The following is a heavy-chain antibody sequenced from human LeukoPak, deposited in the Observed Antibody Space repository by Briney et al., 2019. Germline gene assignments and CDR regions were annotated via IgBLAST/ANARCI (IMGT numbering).Heavy chain of an antibody. V-gene: IGHV4-59*08. D-gene: IGHD3-16*01. J-gene: IGHJ4*02. CDR2: ISYSGST. Sequence: PSETLSLTCTVSAGSISSYYWSWIRQPPGKGLEWVGYISYSGSTNYNPSLKSRVTISGDTSKNQFSLKLSSVTAADTAVYYCATRGGGFTYYFDSWGQGTLVTVSS. CDR1: AGSISSYY. CDR3: ATRGGGFTYYFDS.